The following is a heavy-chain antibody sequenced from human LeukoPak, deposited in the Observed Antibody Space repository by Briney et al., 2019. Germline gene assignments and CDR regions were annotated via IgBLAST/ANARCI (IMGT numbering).Heavy chain of an antibody. Sequence: SEILSLTCTVSGGSISSGSYYWSWIRQPAGKGLEWIGRIYTSGSTNYNPSLKSRVTISVDTSKNQFSLKLSSVTAADTAVYYCARLSTSDRPYYYYGMDVWGQGTTVTVSS. D-gene: IGHD2-2*01. V-gene: IGHV4-61*02. CDR2: IYTSGST. CDR3: ARLSTSDRPYYYYGMDV. CDR1: GGSISSGSYY. J-gene: IGHJ6*02.